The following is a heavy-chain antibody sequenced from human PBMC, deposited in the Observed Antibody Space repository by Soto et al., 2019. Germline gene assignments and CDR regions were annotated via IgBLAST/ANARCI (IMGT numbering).Heavy chain of an antibody. CDR2: IYPDDSAT. Sequence: PGASLKISCKGSGYSFTTYWIAWVRQMPGKGLEWMGIIYPDDSATRYSPSFQGQVTFSADKSITTVYLQWSSLKASDTAMHYCARHGVCSGGRCFSSYYYGMDVWGQGTTVTVSS. V-gene: IGHV5-51*01. CDR1: GYSFTTYW. CDR3: ARHGVCSGGRCFSSYYYGMDV. J-gene: IGHJ6*02. D-gene: IGHD2-15*01.